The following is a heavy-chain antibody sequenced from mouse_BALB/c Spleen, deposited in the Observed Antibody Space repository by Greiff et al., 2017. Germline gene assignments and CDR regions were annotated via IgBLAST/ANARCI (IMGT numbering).Heavy chain of an antibody. V-gene: IGHV5-6-3*01. CDR2: INSNGGST. CDR1: GFTFSSYG. D-gene: IGHD2-2*01. J-gene: IGHJ4*01. Sequence: EVQVVESGGGLVQPGGSLKLSCAASGFTFSSYGMSWVRQTPDKRLELVATINSNGGSTYYPDSVKGRFTISRDNAKNTLYLQMSSLKSEDTAMYYCARDGGYDEDYAMDYWGQGTSVTVSS. CDR3: ARDGGYDEDYAMDY.